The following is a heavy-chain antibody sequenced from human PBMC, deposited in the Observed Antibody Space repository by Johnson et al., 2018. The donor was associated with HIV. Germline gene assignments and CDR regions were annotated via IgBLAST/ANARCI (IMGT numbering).Heavy chain of an antibody. CDR1: GFTFSSSA. V-gene: IGHV3-30*04. J-gene: IGHJ3*02. Sequence: QLVESGGGVVQPGRSLRLFGAASGFTFSSSAMHWVRQAPGKGLEWVAVISYDGSNKYYADSVKGRFTIPRDNSKNPLYLQMNSMRAEDPVVYYCARELSCGWAETADAFNIWGQGSMVTVAS. D-gene: IGHD6-19*01. CDR2: ISYDGSNK. CDR3: ARELSCGWAETADAFNI.